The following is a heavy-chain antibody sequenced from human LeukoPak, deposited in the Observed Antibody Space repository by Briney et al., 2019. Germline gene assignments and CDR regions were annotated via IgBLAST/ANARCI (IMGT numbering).Heavy chain of an antibody. CDR3: ARAPLGTRMTTVTTGPSALAFDI. CDR1: GGTFSSYA. J-gene: IGHJ3*02. V-gene: IGHV1-69*13. CDR2: IIPIFGTA. D-gene: IGHD4-17*01. Sequence: ASVKVSCKASGGTFSSYAISWVRQAPGQGLEWMGGIIPIFGTANYAQKFQGRVTITADESTSTAYMELSSLRSEDTAVYYCARAPLGTRMTTVTTGPSALAFDIWGQGTMVTVSS.